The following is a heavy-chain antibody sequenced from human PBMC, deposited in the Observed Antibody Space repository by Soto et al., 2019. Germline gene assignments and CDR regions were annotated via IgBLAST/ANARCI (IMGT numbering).Heavy chain of an antibody. CDR1: GCSINRGGYY. Sequence: LFLPGTVSGCSINRGGYYCTWIRHHPEKGLEWLGNIDHSGTTYYNPSLRSRLSMSLDTSQNHFSLQVTSMTAADTAVYFCVRGRGYSYQNYFDLCGQGSLVTVSS. CDR2: IDHSGTT. D-gene: IGHD5-18*01. V-gene: IGHV4-31*03. J-gene: IGHJ5*02. CDR3: VRGRGYSYQNYFDL.